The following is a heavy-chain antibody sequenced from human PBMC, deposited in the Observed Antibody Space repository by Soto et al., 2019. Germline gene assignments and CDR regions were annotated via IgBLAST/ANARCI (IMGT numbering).Heavy chain of an antibody. J-gene: IGHJ4*02. Sequence: QVQLVESGGGLVQTSGSLRIACVASGFTFSDYYMSWVRQAPGKGLEWVSYISSSGNTIYYADSVKGRFTISRDNAKNSVYLQMNGLRAEDTALYFCAKMSSENYYDPVFSWGQGTLVTVSS. CDR1: GFTFSDYY. CDR3: AKMSSENYYDPVFS. V-gene: IGHV3-11*01. D-gene: IGHD3-22*01. CDR2: ISSSGNTI.